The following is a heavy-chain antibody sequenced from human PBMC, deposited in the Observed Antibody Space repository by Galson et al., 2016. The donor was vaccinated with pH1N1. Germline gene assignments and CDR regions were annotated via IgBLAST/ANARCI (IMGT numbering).Heavy chain of an antibody. CDR2: IYWDDDK. D-gene: IGHD3-16*01. V-gene: IGHV2-5*02. CDR3: AHREVMITNAFDF. Sequence: PALVTPTQTLALTCTFSGFSLNSSGMGVGWIRQPPGKALEWLALIYWDDDKRYSPSLKTRLTINKDTSKNQVVLMMTNMDPVDTATYYCAHREVMITNAFDFWGQGTMVTVSS. CDR1: GFSLNSSGMG. J-gene: IGHJ3*01.